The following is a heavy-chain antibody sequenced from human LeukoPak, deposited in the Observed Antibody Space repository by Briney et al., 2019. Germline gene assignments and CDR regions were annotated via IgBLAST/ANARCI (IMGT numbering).Heavy chain of an antibody. Sequence: GGSLRLSCAASGFTFSRYAMSWVRQAPGKGLEWVSAISSSGGNTYSADSVKGRFTISRDNSKNTLYLQMNSPRVEDTAVYYCAKDSNLVGAFDIWGQGTMVTVSS. V-gene: IGHV3-23*01. CDR2: ISSSGGNT. J-gene: IGHJ3*02. CDR3: AKDSNLVGAFDI. D-gene: IGHD1-1*01. CDR1: GFTFSRYA.